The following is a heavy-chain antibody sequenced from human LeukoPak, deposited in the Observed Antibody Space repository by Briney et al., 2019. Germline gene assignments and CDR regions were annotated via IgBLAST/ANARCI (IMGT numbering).Heavy chain of an antibody. Sequence: SETLSLTCTVSGGSISDYYWSWIRQPAGKGLEWIGRISTSGSTDYNPSLKSRVTMSVAKSKNQFSLKLKSAAAADTAVYYCARVTVVAANYFDTWGQGILVTVSS. CDR1: GGSISDYY. D-gene: IGHD2-15*01. J-gene: IGHJ4*02. CDR2: ISTSGST. V-gene: IGHV4-4*07. CDR3: ARVTVVAANYFDT.